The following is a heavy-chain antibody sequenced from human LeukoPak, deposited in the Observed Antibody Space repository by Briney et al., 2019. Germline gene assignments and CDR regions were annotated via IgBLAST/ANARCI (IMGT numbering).Heavy chain of an antibody. CDR2: INHSGST. CDR3: ARDSSVSPFDP. Sequence: PSETLSLTCAVYGGSFSGYYWSWIRQPPGKGLEWIGEINHSGSTNYNPSLKSRVTISVDTSKNQFSLKLSSVTAADTAVYYCARDSSVSPFDPWGQGTLVTVSS. CDR1: GGSFSGYY. D-gene: IGHD6-25*01. J-gene: IGHJ5*02. V-gene: IGHV4-34*01.